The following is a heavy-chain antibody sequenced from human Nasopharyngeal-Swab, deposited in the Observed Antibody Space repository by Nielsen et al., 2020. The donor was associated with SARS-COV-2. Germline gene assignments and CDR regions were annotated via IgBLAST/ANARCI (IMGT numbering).Heavy chain of an antibody. CDR3: ARDKGVTIFGPRYNWFDP. D-gene: IGHD3-3*01. V-gene: IGHV3-48*03. CDR1: GFTFRSYV. J-gene: IGHJ5*02. CDR2: ISTSGGTT. Sequence: GGSLRLSCVASGFTFRSYVMNWVRQGPGKGLEWVSGISTSGGTTYYADSVRGRFTISRDDGKDSLYLQMNSLRVEDTAVYYCARDKGVTIFGPRYNWFDPWGQGTLVTVSS.